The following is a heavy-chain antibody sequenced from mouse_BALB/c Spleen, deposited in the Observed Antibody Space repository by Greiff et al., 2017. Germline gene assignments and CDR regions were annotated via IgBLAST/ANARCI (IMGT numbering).Heavy chain of an antibody. CDR2: IYPYNGGT. D-gene: IGHD2-4*01. V-gene: IGHV1S29*02. CDR3: ARPIYYDYDDAMDY. J-gene: IGHJ4*01. Sequence: EVQRVESGPELVKPGASVKISCKASGYTFTDYNMHWVKQSHGKSLEWIGYIYPYNGGTGYNQKFKSKATLTVDNSSSTAYMELRSLTSEDSAVYYCARPIYYDYDDAMDYWGQGTSVTVSS. CDR1: GYTFTDYN.